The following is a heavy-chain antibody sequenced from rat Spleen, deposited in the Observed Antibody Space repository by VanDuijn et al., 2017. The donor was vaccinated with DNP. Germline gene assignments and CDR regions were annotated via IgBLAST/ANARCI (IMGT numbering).Heavy chain of an antibody. Sequence: EVQLVESGGGLVQPGRSLKLSCAAPGFTFRDYYMAWVRQAPPKGLEWVAYIRFDGNEIDYRNSVQGRFTKTRDNGKKTLYLRMDSLRSEDTATYYWVRPEAEAAWGQGTSVTVSS. CDR1: GFTFRDYY. CDR2: IRFDGNEI. V-gene: IGHV5-7*01. CDR3: VRPEAEAA. J-gene: IGHJ4*01.